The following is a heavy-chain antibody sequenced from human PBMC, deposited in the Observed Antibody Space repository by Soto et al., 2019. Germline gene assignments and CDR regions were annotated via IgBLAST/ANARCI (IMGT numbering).Heavy chain of an antibody. D-gene: IGHD6-13*01. Sequence: SVKVSCKASGGTFSSYAVSWVRQAPGQGLEWMGGIIPIFGTANYAQKFQGRVTITADESTSTAYMELSSLRSEDTAVYYCARDPAAAGPIYYGMDVWGQGTTVTVSS. CDR2: IIPIFGTA. CDR3: ARDPAAAGPIYYGMDV. CDR1: GGTFSSYA. J-gene: IGHJ6*02. V-gene: IGHV1-69*13.